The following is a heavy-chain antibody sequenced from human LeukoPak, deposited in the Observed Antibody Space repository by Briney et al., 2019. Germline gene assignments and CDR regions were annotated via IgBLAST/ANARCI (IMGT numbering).Heavy chain of an antibody. CDR3: AKDQSGATAFFDY. CDR1: GFTFDDYA. V-gene: IGHV3-9*01. Sequence: PGGSLRLSCAASGFTFDDYAMHWVRHAPGKGLEWVSGISWNSGSIGYADSVKGRFTISRDNAKNSLYLQMNSLRAEDTALYYCAKDQSGATAFFDYWGQGTLVTVSS. D-gene: IGHD1-26*01. J-gene: IGHJ4*02. CDR2: ISWNSGSI.